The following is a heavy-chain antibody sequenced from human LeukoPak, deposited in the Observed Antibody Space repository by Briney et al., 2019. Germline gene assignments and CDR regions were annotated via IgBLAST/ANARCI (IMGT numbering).Heavy chain of an antibody. CDR2: IYYSGST. V-gene: IGHV4-39*07. CDR3: ARVPYYYDSSVGATDY. Sequence: SETLSLTCTVSGGSISSSSYYWGWIRQPPGKGLEWIGSIYYSGSTYYNPSLKSRVTISVDRSKNQFSLKLSSVTAADTAVYYCARVPYYYDSSVGATDYWGQGTLVTVSS. CDR1: GGSISSSSYY. J-gene: IGHJ4*02. D-gene: IGHD3-22*01.